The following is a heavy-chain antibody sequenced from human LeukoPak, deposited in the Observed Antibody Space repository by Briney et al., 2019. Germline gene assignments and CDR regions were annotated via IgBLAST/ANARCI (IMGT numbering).Heavy chain of an antibody. CDR1: GFTFGDYA. CDR2: IRSKAYGGTT. J-gene: IGHJ6*04. CDR3: TRDHMGYCSSTSCYGFYYYYYGMDV. D-gene: IGHD2-2*01. Sequence: GGSLRLSCTASGFTFGDYAMSWVRQAPGKGLEWAGFIRSKAYGGTTEYAASVKGRFTISRDDSKSIAYLQMNSLKTEDTAVYYCTRDHMGYCSSTSCYGFYYYYYGMDVWGKGTTVTVSS. V-gene: IGHV3-49*04.